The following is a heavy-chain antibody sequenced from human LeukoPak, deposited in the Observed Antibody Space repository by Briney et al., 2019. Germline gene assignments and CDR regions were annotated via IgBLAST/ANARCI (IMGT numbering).Heavy chain of an antibody. Sequence: GGSLRLSCAASGFTFSSYAMHWVRQAPGKRLEWVAVISYDGNNKYYADSVKGRFTISRDNSKNTLYLQMNSLRTEDTAVYYCARGAPAADYWGQGTLVTVSS. CDR2: ISYDGNNK. D-gene: IGHD2-2*01. V-gene: IGHV3-30*04. CDR3: ARGAPAADY. CDR1: GFTFSSYA. J-gene: IGHJ4*02.